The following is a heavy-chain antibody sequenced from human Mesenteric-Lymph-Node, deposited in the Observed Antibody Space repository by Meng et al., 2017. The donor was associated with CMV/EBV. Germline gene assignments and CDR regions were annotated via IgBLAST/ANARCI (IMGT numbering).Heavy chain of an antibody. Sequence: SETLSLTCTVSGGSVNSGRYYWSWIRQPPGKGLEWIGYIYYTGSTHYNPSLKSRVTISVDTSNNQFSLKLSSVTAADTAVYYCARVGDIYDSSGYYYDCWGQGTLVTVSS. CDR2: IYYTGST. CDR3: ARVGDIYDSSGYYYDC. V-gene: IGHV4-61*01. D-gene: IGHD3-22*01. CDR1: GGSVNSGRYY. J-gene: IGHJ4*02.